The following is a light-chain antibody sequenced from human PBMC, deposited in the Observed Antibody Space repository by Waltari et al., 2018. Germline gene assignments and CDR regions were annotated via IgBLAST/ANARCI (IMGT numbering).Light chain of an antibody. CDR2: DAS. V-gene: IGKV3-11*01. Sequence: EIVLTQSPATLSLSPGETATLSCRASQSVGTYLAWYQQRPGQAPRLLIYDASNRATGIPARFRGSGSGTDFTLTISSLEPEDLAVYYCQQRSNWTPHTFGQGARLEIK. CDR3: QQRSNWTPHT. CDR1: QSVGTY. J-gene: IGKJ2*01.